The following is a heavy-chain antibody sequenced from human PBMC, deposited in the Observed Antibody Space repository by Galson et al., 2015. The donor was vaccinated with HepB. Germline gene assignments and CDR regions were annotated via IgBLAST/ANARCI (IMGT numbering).Heavy chain of an antibody. CDR2: IYYSGST. J-gene: IGHJ4*02. Sequence: ETLSLTCTVSGGSISSGTYYWGWIRQPPGKGLEWIGSIYYSGSTYYNLSLKSRVTMDVDTSKNQFSLTVSSVTAADTAVYYCARLPRVRHSSSSVGNYCDYWGQGTLVTVSS. CDR3: ARLPRVRHSSSSVGNYCDY. V-gene: IGHV4-39*01. CDR1: GGSISSGTYY. D-gene: IGHD6-6*01.